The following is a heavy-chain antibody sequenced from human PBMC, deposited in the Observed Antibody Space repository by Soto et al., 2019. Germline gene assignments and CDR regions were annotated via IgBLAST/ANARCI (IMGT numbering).Heavy chain of an antibody. J-gene: IGHJ4*02. CDR2: ISAYNGNT. D-gene: IGHD6-19*01. CDR3: ARDFIVSSGWYGSHFDY. V-gene: IGHV1-18*01. Sequence: ASVKVSCKASGYTFTSYGISWVRQAPGQGLEWMGWISAYNGNTNYAQKLQGRVTMTTDTSTSTAYMELRSLRSDDTAVYYCARDFIVSSGWYGSHFDYWGQGTLVTVSS. CDR1: GYTFTSYG.